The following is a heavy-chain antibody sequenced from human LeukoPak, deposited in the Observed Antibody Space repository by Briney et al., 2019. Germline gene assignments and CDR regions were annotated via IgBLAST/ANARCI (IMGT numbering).Heavy chain of an antibody. V-gene: IGHV3-21*01. CDR1: GFTFSYYS. D-gene: IGHD6-13*01. CDR2: ISSSSSLI. J-gene: IGHJ6*03. CDR3: AKVDRGDYSSSPVPYYNYYMNV. Sequence: GGSLRLSCAASGFTFSYYSMNWVRQAPGRGLEWVTCISSSSSLIFYSDSVRGRFTISRDNAKNLLYLHMNSLRVEDTAVYYCAKVDRGDYSSSPVPYYNYYMNVWGKGTTVTVSS.